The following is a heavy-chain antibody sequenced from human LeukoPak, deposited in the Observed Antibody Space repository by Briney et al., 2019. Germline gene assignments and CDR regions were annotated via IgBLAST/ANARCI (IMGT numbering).Heavy chain of an antibody. CDR2: TTNKANSYTT. Sequence: GGSLRLSCAASGFTISDQFMDWGRQAPGKGLEWVGRTTNKANSYTTEYAASVKGRFTISRDESKNSMFLQMNSLKTEDTAVYYCARRTWGYFDYWGQGTLVTVS. V-gene: IGHV3-72*01. CDR3: ARRTWGYFDY. J-gene: IGHJ4*02. D-gene: IGHD7-27*01. CDR1: GFTISDQF.